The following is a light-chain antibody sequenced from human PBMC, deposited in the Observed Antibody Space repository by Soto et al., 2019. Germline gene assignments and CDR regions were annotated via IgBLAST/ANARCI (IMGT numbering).Light chain of an antibody. J-gene: IGLJ2*01. CDR1: SSDVGGYNY. CDR3: SSYTSISTLGVV. V-gene: IGLV2-14*01. CDR2: DVS. Sequence: QSALTRPASVSGSPGQSITISCTGTSSDVGGYNYVSWYQQHPGKAPKLMIYDVSNRPSGVSNRFSGSKSGNTASLTISGLQAEDEADYYCSSYTSISTLGVVFGGGTKLTVL.